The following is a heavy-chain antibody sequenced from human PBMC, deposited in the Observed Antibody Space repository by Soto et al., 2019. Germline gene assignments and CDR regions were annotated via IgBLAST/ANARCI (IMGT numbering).Heavy chain of an antibody. Sequence: GGSLRLSCAASGFTFSSYSMNWVRQAPGKGLEWVSSISSSSSYIYYADSVKGRFTISRDNAKNSLYLQMNSLTAEDTAVYYCAKENWAIPDSWGQGTLVTVSS. CDR1: GFTFSSYS. J-gene: IGHJ4*02. CDR2: ISSSSSYI. V-gene: IGHV3-21*01. D-gene: IGHD7-27*01. CDR3: AKENWAIPDS.